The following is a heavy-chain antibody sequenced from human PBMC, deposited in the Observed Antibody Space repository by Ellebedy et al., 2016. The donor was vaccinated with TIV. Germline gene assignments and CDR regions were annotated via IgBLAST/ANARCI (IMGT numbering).Heavy chain of an antibody. Sequence: AASVKVSCKASGYTFTVYYIHWVRQTPGQGLEWMGWINPNSGGTNYAQKFQGRVTMTRDTSISPAYMELSRLRSDDTAVYYCARDGIAEGYWGQGTLVTVSS. CDR2: INPNSGGT. J-gene: IGHJ4*02. CDR3: ARDGIAEGY. V-gene: IGHV1-2*02. CDR1: GYTFTVYY. D-gene: IGHD6-13*01.